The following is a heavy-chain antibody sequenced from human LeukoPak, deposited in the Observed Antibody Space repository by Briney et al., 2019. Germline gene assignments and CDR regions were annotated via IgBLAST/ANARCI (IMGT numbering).Heavy chain of an antibody. D-gene: IGHD3-3*01. V-gene: IGHV3-7*01. CDR1: GFSISHYH. J-gene: IGHJ4*02. CDR3: VAEYYDFSTGDN. Sequence: PGGSLRLSCAASGFSISHYHMSWVRQAPGKGPEWVANINHGGGERDYVDSVKGRFTISRDNAKNSLYLQMNSLRAEDTAIYYCVAEYYDFSTGDNWGQGTLVTVSS. CDR2: INHGGGER.